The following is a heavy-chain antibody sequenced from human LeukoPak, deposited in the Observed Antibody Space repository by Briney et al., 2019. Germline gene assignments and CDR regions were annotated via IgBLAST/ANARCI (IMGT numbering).Heavy chain of an antibody. V-gene: IGHV4-59*12. CDR2: IYYSGST. D-gene: IGHD6-19*01. CDR3: ATVNSSGWYRGD. Sequence: KTSETLSLTCTVSGGSISSYYWSWIRQPPGKGLEWIGYIYYSGSTNYNPSLKSRVTISVDTSKNQFSLKLSSVTAADTAVYYCATVNSSGWYRGDWGQGTLVTVSS. J-gene: IGHJ4*02. CDR1: GGSISSYY.